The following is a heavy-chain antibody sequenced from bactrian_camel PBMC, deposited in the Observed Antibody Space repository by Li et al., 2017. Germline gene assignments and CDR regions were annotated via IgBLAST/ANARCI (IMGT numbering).Heavy chain of an antibody. D-gene: IGHD5*01. J-gene: IGHJ4*01. CDR1: MFTYSRLC. Sequence: VQLVESGGGSVQHGGSLRLSCSASMFTYSRLCMAWFRQTPGKEREVVASLDSDGTTEYADSVKGRFIISQGNAENTLYLQMNSLKSEDTAMYFCAARGLGTDCSGPRRSSAEYVYWGQGTQVTVS. CDR3: AARGLGTDCSGPRRSSAEYVY. CDR2: LDSDGTT. V-gene: IGHV3S67*01.